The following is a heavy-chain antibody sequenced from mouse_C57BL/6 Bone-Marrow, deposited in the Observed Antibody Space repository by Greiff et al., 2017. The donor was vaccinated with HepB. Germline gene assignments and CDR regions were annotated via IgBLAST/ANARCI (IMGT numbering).Heavy chain of an antibody. CDR2: IYIGNGYT. D-gene: IGHD1-1*01. Sequence: EVQLQQSGAELVRPGSSVKMSCKTSGYTFTSYGINWVKQRPGQGLEWIGYIYIGNGYTEYNEKFKGKATLTSDTSSSTAYMQLSSLTSEDSAIYFCARWEAHYYGSSSYYFDYWGQGTTLTVSS. V-gene: IGHV1-58*01. J-gene: IGHJ2*01. CDR3: ARWEAHYYGSSSYYFDY. CDR1: GYTFTSYG.